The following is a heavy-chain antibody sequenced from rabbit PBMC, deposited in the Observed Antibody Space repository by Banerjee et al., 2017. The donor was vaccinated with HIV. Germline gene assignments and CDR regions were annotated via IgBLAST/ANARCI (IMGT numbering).Heavy chain of an antibody. J-gene: IGHJ4*01. Sequence: QEQLEESGGDLVKPEGSLTLTCTASGFSFSSTYWICWVRQAPGKGLEWIGCMNTGSSGITYYASWAKGRFTGSKTSSTTVTLQMTSLTAADTATYFCARGPRSTAWIADYFDLWGQGTLVTVS. CDR1: GFSFSSTYW. D-gene: IGHD7-1*01. CDR2: MNTGSSGIT. CDR3: ARGPRSTAWIADYFDL. V-gene: IGHV1S45*01.